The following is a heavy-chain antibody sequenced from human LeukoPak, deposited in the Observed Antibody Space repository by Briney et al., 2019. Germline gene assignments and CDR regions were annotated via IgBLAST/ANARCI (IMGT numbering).Heavy chain of an antibody. CDR2: IRSKSSGGTT. D-gene: IGHD5-18*01. Sequence: GGSLRLSCAASGLTFSNAWMSWVRQAPGKGLEWVGRIRSKSSGGTTDYAAPVKGRFTISTDESKTTLYLQMNSLKTEDAAVYYCTTEGYTYGYHALDIWGQGTMVTVSS. CDR1: GLTFSNAW. V-gene: IGHV3-15*01. J-gene: IGHJ3*02. CDR3: TTEGYTYGYHALDI.